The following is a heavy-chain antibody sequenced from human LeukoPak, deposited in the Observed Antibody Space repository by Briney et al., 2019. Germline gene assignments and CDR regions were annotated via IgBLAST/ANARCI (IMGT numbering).Heavy chain of an antibody. J-gene: IGHJ2*01. CDR3: ARDLPKMTDWYFDL. V-gene: IGHV1-69*05. CDR1: GGTFSSYA. D-gene: IGHD2-21*02. Sequence: ASVKVSCKASGGTFSSYAISWVRQAPGQGLEWMGRIIPIFGTANYAQKFQGRVTITTDESTSTAYMGLSSLRSEDTAVYYCARDLPKMTDWYFDLWGRGTLVTVSS. CDR2: IIPIFGTA.